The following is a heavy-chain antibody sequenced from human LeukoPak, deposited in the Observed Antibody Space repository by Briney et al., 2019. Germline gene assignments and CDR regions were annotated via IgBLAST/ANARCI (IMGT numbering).Heavy chain of an antibody. V-gene: IGHV3-11*05. Sequence: PWGSLRLSCAASGFSFRDYYMSWIRQAPGKGLEWVSFFSTDSVYTNYADPVKGRFTISRDNAKNSLYLQLNSLRAEDTAVYYCARESHGTGDQWGQGTLVTVSS. CDR1: GFSFRDYY. D-gene: IGHD6-13*01. CDR2: FSTDSVYT. CDR3: ARESHGTGDQ. J-gene: IGHJ4*02.